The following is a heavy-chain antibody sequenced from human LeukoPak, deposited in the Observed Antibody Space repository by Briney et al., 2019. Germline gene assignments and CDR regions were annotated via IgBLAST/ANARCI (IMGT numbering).Heavy chain of an antibody. Sequence: SGKVSCKAAGRTVSRYDISWVRQAPGQGLEWMGGIMPMFGKANYAQKFQGRVTTTADKATSTAYMELSSLRSEDTAVYYCAGGRTDIVVVPATLRNYYFDYWGQGTLVTVSS. V-gene: IGHV1-69*06. CDR3: AGGRTDIVVVPATLRNYYFDY. J-gene: IGHJ4*02. CDR2: IMPMFGKA. CDR1: GRTVSRYD. D-gene: IGHD2-2*01.